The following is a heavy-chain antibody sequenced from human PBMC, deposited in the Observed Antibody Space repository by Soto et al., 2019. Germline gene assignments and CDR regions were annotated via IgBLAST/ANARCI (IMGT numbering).Heavy chain of an antibody. J-gene: IGHJ6*03. Sequence: QVQLVQSGAEVKKPGASVKVSCKASGYTFTSYDINWVRQATGQGLGWMGWMNPNSGNTGYARNFQGRVTMTRNTSISTAYMELSSLRSEDTAVYYCARGPYYYYYMDVWGKGTTVTVSS. CDR2: MNPNSGNT. CDR3: ARGPYYYYYMDV. CDR1: GYTFTSYD. V-gene: IGHV1-8*01.